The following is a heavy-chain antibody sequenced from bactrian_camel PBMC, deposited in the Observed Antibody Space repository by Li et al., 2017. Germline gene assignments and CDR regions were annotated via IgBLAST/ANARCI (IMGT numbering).Heavy chain of an antibody. V-gene: IGHV3S60*01. CDR2: VRKDGTP. CDR3: AALNSTYGGRFGWCKDF. CDR1: AYILENCG. J-gene: IGHJ4*01. D-gene: IGHD6*01. Sequence: HVQLVESGGGEVQAGGSLKLSCAGSAYILENCGMAWYRQAKGKEEKLVSVRKDGTPVYEDTVKGRFTLSHDRSKNTMYLQMDNLKTEDTGVYYCAALNSTYGGRFGWCKDFRGQGTQVTVS.